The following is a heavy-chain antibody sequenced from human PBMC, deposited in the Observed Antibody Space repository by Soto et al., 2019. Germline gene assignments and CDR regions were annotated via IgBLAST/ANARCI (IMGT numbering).Heavy chain of an antibody. Sequence: QVQLVQSGAEVKKPGASVKVSCKASGYSFTTHDITWLRQAPGKGLEWVGGISTDRGDTIYPQNPQGRVTMTTDSSTSTVYMELKSLRSDDTAVYYCARDDLNRGGKYFDYWGQGTLVTVSS. CDR3: ARDDLNRGGKYFDY. J-gene: IGHJ4*02. CDR1: GYSFTTHD. D-gene: IGHD2-15*01. CDR2: ISTDRGDT. V-gene: IGHV1-18*01.